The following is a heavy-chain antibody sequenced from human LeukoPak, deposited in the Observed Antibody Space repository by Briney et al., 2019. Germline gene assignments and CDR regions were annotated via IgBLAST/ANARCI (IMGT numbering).Heavy chain of an antibody. D-gene: IGHD2-21*01. V-gene: IGHV1-8*01. CDR1: GYTFTSYD. J-gene: IGHJ5*02. CDR3: AREFLYTRGFDP. Sequence: GASVKVSCKASGYTFTSYDINWVRQATGQGLEWMGWMNPNSGNTGYAQKFQGRVTMTRNTSISTAYMELSSLRSEDTAVYYCAREFLYTRGFDPWGQGTLVTVSS. CDR2: MNPNSGNT.